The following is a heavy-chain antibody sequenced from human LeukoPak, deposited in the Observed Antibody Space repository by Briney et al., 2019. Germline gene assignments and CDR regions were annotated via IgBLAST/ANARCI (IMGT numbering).Heavy chain of an antibody. D-gene: IGHD6-13*01. J-gene: IGHJ3*02. CDR2: ISYDGSNK. Sequence: GGSLRLSCAASGFTFSSYAMHWVRQAPGKGLEWVAVISYDGSNKYYADSVKGRFTISRDNSKNTLYLQMNSLRAEDTAVYYCARALAAADLTNAFDIWGQGTMVTVSS. V-gene: IGHV3-30-3*01. CDR3: ARALAAADLTNAFDI. CDR1: GFTFSSYA.